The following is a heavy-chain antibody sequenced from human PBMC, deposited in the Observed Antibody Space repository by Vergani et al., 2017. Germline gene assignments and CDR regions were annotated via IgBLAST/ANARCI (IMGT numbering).Heavy chain of an antibody. D-gene: IGHD1-26*01. J-gene: IGHJ6*02. CDR1: GFTFSSYW. CDR2: IKQDGSEK. Sequence: EVQLVESGGGLVQPGGSLRLSCAASGFTFSSYWMSWVRQAPGKGLEWVANIKQDGSEKYYVDSVKGRFTISRDNAKNSLYLQMNSLRAEDTAVYYCARGSGPYYYYYGMDVWGQGTTVTVSS. V-gene: IGHV3-7*03. CDR3: ARGSGPYYYYYGMDV.